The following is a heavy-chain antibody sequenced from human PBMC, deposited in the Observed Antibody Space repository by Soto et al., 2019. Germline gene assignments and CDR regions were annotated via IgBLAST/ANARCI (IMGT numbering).Heavy chain of an antibody. D-gene: IGHD3-22*01. CDR2: FDPEDGET. CDR3: ATVYYYGSSGYYFNFDY. CDR1: EHTLTELS. Sequence: ASVKVSCKVSEHTLTELSVHWVRQTPGKGLEWMGGFDPEDGETIYAQKFQGRVTMTEDTSTDTTYMELSSLRSEDTAVYYCATVYYYGSSGYYFNFDYWGQGTLVTVSS. J-gene: IGHJ4*02. V-gene: IGHV1-24*01.